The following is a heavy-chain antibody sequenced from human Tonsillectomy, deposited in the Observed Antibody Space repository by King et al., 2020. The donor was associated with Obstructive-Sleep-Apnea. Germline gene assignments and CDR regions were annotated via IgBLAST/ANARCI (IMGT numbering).Heavy chain of an antibody. CDR3: ARESTAMVRYYYYGMDV. CDR1: GYTFTSYG. Sequence: VQLVESGAEVKKPGASVKVSCTASGYTFTSYGISWVRQAPGHGLEWMGWISAYNGNTNYAQKLQGRVTMTTDTSTSTAYMELRSLRSDDTAVYYCARESTAMVRYYYYGMDVWGQGTTVTVSS. D-gene: IGHD5-18*01. J-gene: IGHJ6*02. V-gene: IGHV1-18*04. CDR2: ISAYNGNT.